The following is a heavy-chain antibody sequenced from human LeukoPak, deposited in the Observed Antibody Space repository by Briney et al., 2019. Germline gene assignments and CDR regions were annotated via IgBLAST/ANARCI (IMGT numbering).Heavy chain of an antibody. CDR1: GFTFSSYG. V-gene: IGHV3-30*02. D-gene: IGHD3-10*01. CDR2: IRYDGGTK. J-gene: IGHJ3*02. CDR3: TKDYYAFDI. Sequence: PGGSLRLSCAASGFTFSSYGMHWVRQAPGKGLEWVAFIRYDGGTKYYADSVKGRFTISRDNSKNTLSLQMNSLRPEDTAVYYCTKDYYAFDIWGQGTMVTVSS.